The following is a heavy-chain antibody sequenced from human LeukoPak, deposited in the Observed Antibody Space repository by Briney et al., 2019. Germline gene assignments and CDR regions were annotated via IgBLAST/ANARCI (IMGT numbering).Heavy chain of an antibody. CDR3: ARDRGLGSYYEY. CDR2: ISSSGSTI. V-gene: IGHV3-11*01. D-gene: IGHD3-10*01. Sequence: PGGSLRLSCAASGFTFSDYYMTWIRQAPGRGLEWVSYISSSGSTIFYADSVKGRFTISRDNINNSLHLQMNSLRAEDTAVYFCARDRGLGSYYEYWGQGTLVAVSS. J-gene: IGHJ4*02. CDR1: GFTFSDYY.